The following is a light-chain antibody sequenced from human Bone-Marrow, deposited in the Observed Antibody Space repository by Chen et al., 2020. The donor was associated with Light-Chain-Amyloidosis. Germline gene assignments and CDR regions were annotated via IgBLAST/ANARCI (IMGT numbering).Light chain of an antibody. V-gene: IGKV3-20*01. J-gene: IGKJ1*01. CDR2: GAS. CDR1: QSVTSSY. Sequence: EIVLTQSPGTLSLSPGERATLSCRASQSVTSSYLAWYQQKPGQAPRLLIYGASSRATGIPDRFSGSWSGTDFTLSISRLEPEDFAVYYCQHYGSSTWTFGQGTKVEIK. CDR3: QHYGSSTWT.